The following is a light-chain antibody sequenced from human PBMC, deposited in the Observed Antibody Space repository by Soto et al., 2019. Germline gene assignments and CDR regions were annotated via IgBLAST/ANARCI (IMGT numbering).Light chain of an antibody. CDR3: QHYDGYPQT. CDR1: PDINNF. CDR2: GAS. J-gene: IGKJ5*01. V-gene: IGKV1-16*01. Sequence: DIQMTQSPSSLSASVGDRVTITCRASPDINNFLAWFQQKPGKAPKTLIYGASSLHSGVPSRFSGSGSGTDFTLTISSLQADDLATYYFQHYDGYPQTFGQGTRLDIK.